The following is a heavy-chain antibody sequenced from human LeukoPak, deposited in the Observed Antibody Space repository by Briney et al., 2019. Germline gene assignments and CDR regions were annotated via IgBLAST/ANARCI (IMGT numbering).Heavy chain of an antibody. CDR2: INPNSGGT. Sequence: ASVKVSCKASGYTFTGYYMHWVRQAPGQGLEWMGWINPNSGGTNYAQKFQGRVTMTRDTSISTAYMELSRLRSDDTAVYYCARDHYYDSSGYYYDAFDIWGQGTTVTVSS. CDR1: GYTFTGYY. J-gene: IGHJ3*02. CDR3: ARDHYYDSSGYYYDAFDI. D-gene: IGHD3-22*01. V-gene: IGHV1-2*02.